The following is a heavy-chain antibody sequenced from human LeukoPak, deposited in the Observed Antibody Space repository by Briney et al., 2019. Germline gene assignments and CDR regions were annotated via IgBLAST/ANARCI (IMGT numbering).Heavy chain of an antibody. CDR1: GGSISTYY. V-gene: IGHV4-59*01. Sequence: PSETLSLTCTVSGGSISTYYWSWIRQPPGKGLEWIGYIYYSGSTNYNPSLKSRVTISVDTSKNQFSLKLSSVTAADTAVYYCARGRRGSWYCFEYWGQGALGTVCS. CDR2: IYYSGST. J-gene: IGHJ4*02. D-gene: IGHD1-26*01. CDR3: ARGRRGSWYCFEY.